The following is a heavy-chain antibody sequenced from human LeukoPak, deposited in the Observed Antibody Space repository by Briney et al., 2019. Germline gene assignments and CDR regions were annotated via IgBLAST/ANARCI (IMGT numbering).Heavy chain of an antibody. D-gene: IGHD6-19*01. CDR3: AREGWYSSGWYFDY. CDR2: IYYSGST. Sequence: SETLSLTCTVSGGSISSYYWSWIRQPPGKGLEWIGYIYYSGSTNYNPSLKSRVTISVDTSKNQFSLKLSSVTAADTAVYYCAREGWYSSGWYFDYWGQGTLATVSS. J-gene: IGHJ4*02. V-gene: IGHV4-59*01. CDR1: GGSISSYY.